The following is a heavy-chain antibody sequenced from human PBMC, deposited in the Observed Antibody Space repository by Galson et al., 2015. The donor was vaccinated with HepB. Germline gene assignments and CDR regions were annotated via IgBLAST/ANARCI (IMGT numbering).Heavy chain of an antibody. CDR1: GFTFSSYW. J-gene: IGHJ4*02. Sequence: SLRLSCAASGFTFSSYWMSWVRQAPGKGLEWVANIKQDGSEKYYVDSVKGRFTISRDNAKNSLYLQMNSLRAEDTAVYYCASSGYGDSSFGYWGQGTLVTVSS. CDR3: ASSGYGDSSFGY. CDR2: IKQDGSEK. V-gene: IGHV3-7*03. D-gene: IGHD4-17*01.